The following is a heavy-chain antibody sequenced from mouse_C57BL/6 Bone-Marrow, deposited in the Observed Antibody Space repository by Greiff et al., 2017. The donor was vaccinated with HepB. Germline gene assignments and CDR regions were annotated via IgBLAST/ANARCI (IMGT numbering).Heavy chain of an antibody. J-gene: IGHJ1*03. CDR1: GYTFTSYW. V-gene: IGHV1-61*01. Sequence: VQLQQPGAELVRPGSSVKLSCKASGYTFTSYWMDWVKQRPGQGLEWIGNIYPSDSETHYNQKFKDKATLTVDKSSSTAYMQPSSLTSEDSAVYYCARGYYWYFDVWGTGTTVTVSS. CDR2: IYPSDSET. CDR3: ARGYYWYFDV.